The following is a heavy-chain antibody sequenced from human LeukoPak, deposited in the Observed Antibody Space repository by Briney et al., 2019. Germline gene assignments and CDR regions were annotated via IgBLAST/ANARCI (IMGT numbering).Heavy chain of an antibody. Sequence: GGSLRLSCAASGFTVSSNYMSWVRQAPGKGLEWVSFIYRDGSSYSADSVKGRFSISRDNSKNTLYLQMNSLRVEDTAVYYCLSSSRKWGQGTLVTVSS. D-gene: IGHD6-13*01. J-gene: IGHJ4*02. CDR3: LSSSRK. V-gene: IGHV3-66*02. CDR1: GFTVSSNY. CDR2: IYRDGSS.